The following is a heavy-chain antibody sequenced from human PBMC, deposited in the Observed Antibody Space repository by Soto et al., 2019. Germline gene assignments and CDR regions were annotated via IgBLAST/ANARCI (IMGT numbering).Heavy chain of an antibody. CDR2: ISYDGSNK. D-gene: IGHD5-18*01. CDR1: GFTFSSYA. Sequence: GGSLRLSCAASGFTFSSYAMHWVRQAPGKGLEWVAVISYDGSNKYYADSVKGRFTISRDNSKNTLYLQMNSLRAEDTAVYYCAKGGEVGSYGYFDSWGQGTLVTVSS. J-gene: IGHJ4*02. CDR3: AKGGEVGSYGYFDS. V-gene: IGHV3-30-3*01.